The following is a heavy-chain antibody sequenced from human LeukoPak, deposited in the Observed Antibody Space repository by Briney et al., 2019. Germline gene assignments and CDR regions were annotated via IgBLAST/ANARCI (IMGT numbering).Heavy chain of an antibody. Sequence: PSETLSLTCTVSGGSISSYYWSWIRQPPGKGLEWIGYIYYSGTTDYNPSLKSRVTISVDTSKNQFSLKLTSVTPADTAVYYCARVYYDGSGPRGLDYWGQGTLVAVSS. V-gene: IGHV4-59*01. CDR3: ARVYYDGSGPRGLDY. CDR2: IYYSGTT. CDR1: GGSISSYY. D-gene: IGHD3-10*01. J-gene: IGHJ4*02.